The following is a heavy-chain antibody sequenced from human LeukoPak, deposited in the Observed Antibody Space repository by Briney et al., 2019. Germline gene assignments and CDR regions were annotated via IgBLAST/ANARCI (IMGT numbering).Heavy chain of an antibody. CDR1: GYTFTSYD. Sequence: ASVKVSCKASGYTFTSYDINWVRQATGQGLEWMGWMNPNSGNTGYAQKFQGRVTMTRNTSISTAYMELSRLRSEDTAVYYCARGRTVAGMLYYFDYWGQGTLVTVSS. D-gene: IGHD6-19*01. CDR3: ARGRTVAGMLYYFDY. J-gene: IGHJ4*02. V-gene: IGHV1-8*01. CDR2: MNPNSGNT.